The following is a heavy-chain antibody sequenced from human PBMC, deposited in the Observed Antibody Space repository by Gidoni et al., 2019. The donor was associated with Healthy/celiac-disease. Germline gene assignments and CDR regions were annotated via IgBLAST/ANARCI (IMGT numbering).Heavy chain of an antibody. Sequence: EVQLVESGGGLVKPGGSLRLSCAASGFTFSSYSMNWVRQAPGKGLEWVSSISSSSSYIYYADSVKGRFTISRDNAKNSLYLQMNSLRAEDTAVYYCARAYYYYDSSGYAFDIWGQGTMVTVSS. CDR1: GFTFSSYS. CDR2: ISSSSSYI. CDR3: ARAYYYYDSSGYAFDI. J-gene: IGHJ3*02. D-gene: IGHD3-22*01. V-gene: IGHV3-21*01.